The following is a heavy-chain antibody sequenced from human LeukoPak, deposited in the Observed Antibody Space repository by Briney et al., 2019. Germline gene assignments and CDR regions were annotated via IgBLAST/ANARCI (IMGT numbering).Heavy chain of an antibody. D-gene: IGHD3-3*01. V-gene: IGHV3-74*01. CDR3: VRGRYYFDY. CDR2: INSDESGT. CDR1: GFTFSTYW. Sequence: TGGSLRLSCAASGFTFSTYWMHWVRQAPGKGLVWVSRINSDESGTDYVDPVKGRFTISRDNAKNTLYLQMNNLRAEDTAVYYCVRGRYYFDYWGQGTLVTVSS. J-gene: IGHJ4*02.